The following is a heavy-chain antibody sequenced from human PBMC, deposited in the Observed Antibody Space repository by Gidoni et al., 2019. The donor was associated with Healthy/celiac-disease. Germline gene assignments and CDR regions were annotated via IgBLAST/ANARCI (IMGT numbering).Heavy chain of an antibody. Sequence: AMNWVRQAPGQGLEWMGWINTNTGNPTYAQGFTGRFVFSLDTSVSTAYLQISSLKAEDTAVYYCARKALVVPAPPLYYMDVWGKGTTVTVSS. V-gene: IGHV7-4-1*02. CDR2: INTNTGNP. D-gene: IGHD2-2*01. CDR1: A. CDR3: ARKALVVPAPPLYYMDV. J-gene: IGHJ6*03.